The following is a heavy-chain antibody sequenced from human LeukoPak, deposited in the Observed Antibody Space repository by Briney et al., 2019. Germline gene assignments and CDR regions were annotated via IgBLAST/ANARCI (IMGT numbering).Heavy chain of an antibody. CDR1: GFTFDDYA. V-gene: IGHV3-9*01. J-gene: IGHJ4*02. CDR2: ISWNSGSI. D-gene: IGHD3-3*01. Sequence: GGSLRLSCAASGFTFDDYAVHWVRQAPGKGLEWVSGISWNSGSIGYADSVKGRFTISRDNAKNSLYLQMNSLRAEDTALYYCAKDEDYDFWSGYYTFDYWGQGTLVTVSS. CDR3: AKDEDYDFWSGYYTFDY.